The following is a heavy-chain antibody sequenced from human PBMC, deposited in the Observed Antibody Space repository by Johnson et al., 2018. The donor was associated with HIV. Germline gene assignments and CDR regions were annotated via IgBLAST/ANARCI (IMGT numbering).Heavy chain of an antibody. CDR2: ISYDGSNK. CDR3: ARDISPFYDSSGSDAFDI. J-gene: IGHJ3*02. V-gene: IGHV3-30*03. Sequence: QVQLVESGGGVVQPGRSLRLSCAASGFTFSSYGMHWVRQAPGKGLEWVAVISYDGSNKYYADSVKGRFTISSDNSKNTLYLQMNSLRAEDTAVYYCARDISPFYDSSGSDAFDIWGQGTMVTVSS. D-gene: IGHD3-22*01. CDR1: GFTFSSYG.